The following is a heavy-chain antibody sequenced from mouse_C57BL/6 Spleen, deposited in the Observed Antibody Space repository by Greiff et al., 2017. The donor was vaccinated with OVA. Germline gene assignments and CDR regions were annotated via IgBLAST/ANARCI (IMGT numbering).Heavy chain of an antibody. V-gene: IGHV1-72*01. CDR1: GYTFTSYW. D-gene: IGHD2-2*01. J-gene: IGHJ3*01. CDR2: IDPNRGGT. Sequence: QVQLQQPGAELVKPGASVKLSCKASGYTFTSYWMHWVKQRPGRGLEWIGRIDPNRGGTKYNEKFKSKATLTVDKPSSTAYMQLSSLTSEDSAVYYCARGGMVTTEAWFAYWGQGTLVTVSA. CDR3: ARGGMVTTEAWFAY.